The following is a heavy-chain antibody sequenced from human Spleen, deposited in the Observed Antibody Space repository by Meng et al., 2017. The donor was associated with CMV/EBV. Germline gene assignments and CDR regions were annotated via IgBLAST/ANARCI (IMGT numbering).Heavy chain of an antibody. D-gene: IGHD2-2*01. V-gene: IGHV3-48*03. CDR3: AREGFCSSTSCQTPGMDV. CDR2: IIISGRTI. Sequence: GESLKISCAASGFTLSSYEMNWVRQAPGKGLEWVSFIIISGRTISYADSVKGRFTISRDNANNSLYLQMNSLRVEDTAVYYCAREGFCSSTSCQTPGMDVWGQGTTVTVSS. CDR1: GFTLSSYE. J-gene: IGHJ6*02.